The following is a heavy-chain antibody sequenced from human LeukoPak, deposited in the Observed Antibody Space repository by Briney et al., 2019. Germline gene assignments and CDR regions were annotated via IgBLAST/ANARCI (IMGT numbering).Heavy chain of an antibody. J-gene: IGHJ4*02. D-gene: IGHD3-22*01. CDR3: AREYYDSSGFPPFFDY. Sequence: ASVKVSCKASGYTFTTYVISWVRQAPGQGLEWMGWSNPYNGNTNYAQKLQGRVTMTTDTSTGTVYMELRSLRSDDTAVYFCAREYYDSSGFPPFFDYWGQGTQVTVSS. CDR2: SNPYNGNT. CDR1: GYTFTTYV. V-gene: IGHV1-18*01.